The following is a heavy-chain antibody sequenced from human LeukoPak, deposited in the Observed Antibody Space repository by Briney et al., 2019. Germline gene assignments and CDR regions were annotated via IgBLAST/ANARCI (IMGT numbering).Heavy chain of an antibody. CDR2: IYTSGST. J-gene: IGHJ5*02. CDR3: ARGLWFGQNWFDP. V-gene: IGHV4-4*07. D-gene: IGHD3-10*01. CDR1: GGSFSRYY. Sequence: SETLSLTCTVSGGSFSRYYWSWIRQSAGKGLEWIGRIYTSGSTDYNPSLKSRVTMSVDTSRNQFSLNLTSPTAADTAVYYCARGLWFGQNWFDPWGQGTLVTVSS.